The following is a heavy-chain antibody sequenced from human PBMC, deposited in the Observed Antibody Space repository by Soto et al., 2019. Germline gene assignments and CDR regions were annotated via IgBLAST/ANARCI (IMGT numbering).Heavy chain of an antibody. CDR1: GFTFSRYA. CDR2: ITGSGHST. V-gene: IGHV3-23*01. D-gene: IGHD2-2*01. J-gene: IGHJ4*02. CDR3: AKDGSTTWNFYFDS. Sequence: RLSCAASGFTFSRYAMSWVRQAPGKGLEWVSAITGSGHSTYYADSVKGRFTISRDNSKSTLYLQMNSLRADDTALYYCAKDGSTTWNFYFDSWGQGILVTVSS.